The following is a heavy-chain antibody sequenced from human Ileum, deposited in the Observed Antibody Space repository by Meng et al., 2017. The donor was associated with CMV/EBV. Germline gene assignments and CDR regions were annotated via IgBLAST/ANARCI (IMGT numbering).Heavy chain of an antibody. V-gene: IGHV4-4*07. CDR1: GGSISGYY. J-gene: IGHJ4*02. CDR3: ARGSSSWAFDY. D-gene: IGHD2-2*01. Sequence: QVQLQESGPGLVKPSATLSPTCTVSGGSISGYYWSWIRQPATKGLEWIGRVYSSGSTDYNPSLQSRVTMSVDTSKNQFSLKLSSVTAADTAVYYCARGSSSWAFDYWGQGTLVTVSS. CDR2: VYSSGST.